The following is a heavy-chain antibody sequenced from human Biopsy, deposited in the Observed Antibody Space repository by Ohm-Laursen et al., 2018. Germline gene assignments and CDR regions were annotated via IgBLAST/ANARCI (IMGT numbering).Heavy chain of an antibody. V-gene: IGHV4-61*08. CDR1: GDSISGGGYY. Sequence: SDTLSLTCTVSGDSISGGGYYWSWIRQHPGKGLEWIGYIYYMGSTNYNPSPKSRVTISVDTSKNQFSLRLNSLTAADTAVYYCARATNSTGWPYYYFYGMDVWGQGTTVTVSS. D-gene: IGHD2/OR15-2a*01. CDR2: IYYMGST. CDR3: ARATNSTGWPYYYFYGMDV. J-gene: IGHJ6*02.